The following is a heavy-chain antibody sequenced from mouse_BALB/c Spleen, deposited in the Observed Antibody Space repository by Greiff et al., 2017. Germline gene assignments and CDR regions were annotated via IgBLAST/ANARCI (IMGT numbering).Heavy chain of an antibody. CDR1: GFTFTDYY. J-gene: IGHJ2*01. D-gene: IGHD4-1*01. CDR3: ARGLTGTGYFDY. V-gene: IGHV7-3*02. Sequence: EVQVVESGGGLVQPGGSLRLSCATSGFTFTDYYMSWVRQPPGKALEWLGFIRNKANGYTTEYSASVKGRFTISRDNSQSILYLQMNTLRAEDSATYYCARGLTGTGYFDYWGQGTTLTVSS. CDR2: IRNKANGYTT.